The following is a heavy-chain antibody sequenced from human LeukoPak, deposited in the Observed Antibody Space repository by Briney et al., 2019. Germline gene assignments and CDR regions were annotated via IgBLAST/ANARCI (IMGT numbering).Heavy chain of an antibody. V-gene: IGHV4-39*02. CDR2: ISYSGST. CDR1: GGSISSSDFN. J-gene: IGHJ5*02. Sequence: SETLSLTCTVSGGSISSSDFNWGWIRQPPGKGLEWIGVISYSGSTYYNPSLKSRVTISVDTSKSHFSLKLSSVTAADTAVYYCARDDTYYDSLGWFDPWGQGTLVTVSS. CDR3: ARDDTYYDSLGWFDP. D-gene: IGHD3-3*01.